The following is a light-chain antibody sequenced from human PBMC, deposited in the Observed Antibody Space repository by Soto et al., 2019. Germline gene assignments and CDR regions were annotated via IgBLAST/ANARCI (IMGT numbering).Light chain of an antibody. CDR2: DND. V-gene: IGLV1-44*01. CDR1: GSSIGTNT. J-gene: IGLJ2*01. CDR3: PAWDGSMNNVL. Sequence: QPVLTQPPSASGTPGQRVTISCSGSGSSIGTNTVNWYRQLPGTAPKLLIYDNDQRPSGVPHRFSGSKSGTSASLTISVLKSEDEADYYCPAWDGSMNNVLFGGGTKLTVL.